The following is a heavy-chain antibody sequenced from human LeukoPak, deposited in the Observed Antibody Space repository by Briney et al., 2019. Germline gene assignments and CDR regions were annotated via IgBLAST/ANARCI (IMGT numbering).Heavy chain of an antibody. V-gene: IGHV1-18*01. Sequence: VTSVKVSCKASGYTFTSYGISWVRQAPGQGLEWMGGISTYNGDTNYAQKLQGRVTMTTDTSTSTAYMELRSLRSDDTAVYYCARDFGIGSGPAGFGYWGQGTLVTVSS. CDR2: ISTYNGDT. J-gene: IGHJ4*02. D-gene: IGHD2-15*01. CDR3: ARDFGIGSGPAGFGY. CDR1: GYTFTSYG.